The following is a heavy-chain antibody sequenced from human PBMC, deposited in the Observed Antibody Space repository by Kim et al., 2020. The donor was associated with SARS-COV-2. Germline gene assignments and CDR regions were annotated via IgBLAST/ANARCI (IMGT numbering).Heavy chain of an antibody. CDR1: GGSISSYY. CDR3: ARGSSSQPYYYYYGMDV. Sequence: SETLSLTCTVSGGSISSYYWSWIRQPPGKGLEWIGYIYYSGSTNYNPSLKSRVTISVDTSKNQFSLKLSSVTAADTAVYYCARGSSSQPYYYYYGMDVWGQGTTVTVSS. J-gene: IGHJ6*02. V-gene: IGHV4-59*13. CDR2: IYYSGST. D-gene: IGHD6-13*01.